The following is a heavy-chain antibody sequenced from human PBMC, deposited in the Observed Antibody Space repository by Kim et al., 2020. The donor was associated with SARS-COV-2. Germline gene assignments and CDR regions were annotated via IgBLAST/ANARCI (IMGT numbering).Heavy chain of an antibody. V-gene: IGHV3-21*01. J-gene: IGHJ6*02. CDR1: GFTFSSYS. Sequence: GGSLRLSCVASGFTFSSYSLNWFRQAPGEGLEWVSSIDSSSYIYYADSVKGRFTISRDNAKNSLFLQMNSLRAEDTAVYYCARGLMVRGVSFYDYYGMEVWGQGTTVTVSS. D-gene: IGHD3-10*01. CDR2: IDSSSYI. CDR3: ARGLMVRGVSFYDYYGMEV.